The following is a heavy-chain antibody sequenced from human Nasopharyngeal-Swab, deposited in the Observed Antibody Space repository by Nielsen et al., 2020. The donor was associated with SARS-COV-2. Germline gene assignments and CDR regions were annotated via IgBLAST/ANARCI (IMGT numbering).Heavy chain of an antibody. D-gene: IGHD1-1*01. J-gene: IGHJ5*02. Sequence: WIRQPPGKGLEWVSTIANGGTTTYCADSVRGRFAIPRDDSKNTLYLQMSNLRAEDTALYYCARRGGQQGRARLDPWGQGILVTVSS. CDR2: IANGGTTT. CDR3: ARRGGQQGRARLDP. V-gene: IGHV3-23*01.